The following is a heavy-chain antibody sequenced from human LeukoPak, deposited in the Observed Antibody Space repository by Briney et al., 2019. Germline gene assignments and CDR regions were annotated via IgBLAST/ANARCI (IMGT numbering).Heavy chain of an antibody. D-gene: IGHD4-17*01. Sequence: SETLSLTCAVYGGSFSGYYWSWIRQPPGKGLEWIGEINHSGSTNYNPSLKSRVTISVDTSKNQFSLKLSSVTAADTAVYYCARDGTTVSPAVWGKGTTVTVPS. CDR2: INHSGST. CDR1: GGSFSGYY. V-gene: IGHV4-34*01. J-gene: IGHJ6*04. CDR3: ARDGTTVSPAV.